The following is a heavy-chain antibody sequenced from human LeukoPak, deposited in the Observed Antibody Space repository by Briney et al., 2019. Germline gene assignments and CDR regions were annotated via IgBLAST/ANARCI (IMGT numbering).Heavy chain of an antibody. Sequence: GGSLRLSCAASGFTVSSNNMSWVRQAPGKGLEWVSVVYSGGRTYYADSVKSLFTITRDNSKNTLYLQMNSLRAEDTAVYYCATAVTSGIAVAVYYYYMDVWGKGTTVTVSS. D-gene: IGHD6-19*01. CDR3: ATAVTSGIAVAVYYYYMDV. CDR1: GFTVSSNN. CDR2: VYSGGRT. V-gene: IGHV3-66*02. J-gene: IGHJ6*03.